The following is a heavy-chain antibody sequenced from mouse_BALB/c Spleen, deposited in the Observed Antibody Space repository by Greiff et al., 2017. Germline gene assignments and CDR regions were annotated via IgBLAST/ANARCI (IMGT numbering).Heavy chain of an antibody. Sequence: EVQGVESGPELVKPGASVKISCKASGYSFTGYFMNWVKQSHGKSLEWIGRINPYNGDTFYNQKFKGKATLTVDKSSSTAHMELLSLTSEDSAVYYCGRYYYGSSYYFDYWGQGTTLTVSS. J-gene: IGHJ2*01. V-gene: IGHV1-37*01. D-gene: IGHD1-1*01. CDR1: GYSFTGYF. CDR3: GRYYYGSSYYFDY. CDR2: INPYNGDT.